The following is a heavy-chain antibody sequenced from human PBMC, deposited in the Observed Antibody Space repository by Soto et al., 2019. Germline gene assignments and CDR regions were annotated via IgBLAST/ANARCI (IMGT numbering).Heavy chain of an antibody. Sequence: KTSETLSLTCAVYGGSFSGYYWSWIRQPPGKGLEWIGEINHSGSTNYNPSLKSRVTISVDTSKNQFSLKLSSVTAADTAVYYCARARGYCSGGSCYRAWFDPWGQGTLVTVSS. D-gene: IGHD2-15*01. CDR1: GGSFSGYY. V-gene: IGHV4-34*01. J-gene: IGHJ5*02. CDR3: ARARGYCSGGSCYRAWFDP. CDR2: INHSGST.